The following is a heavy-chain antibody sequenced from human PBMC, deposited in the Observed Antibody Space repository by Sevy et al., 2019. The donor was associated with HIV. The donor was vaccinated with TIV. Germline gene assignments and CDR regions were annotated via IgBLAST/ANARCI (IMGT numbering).Heavy chain of an antibody. J-gene: IGHJ3*02. CDR3: AKLSMVRGERGAFDI. D-gene: IGHD3-10*01. Sequence: GGSLRLSCAASGFTFDDYAMHWVRQAPGKGLEWVSGISWNSGSIGYAGSVKGRFTISRDNAKNSLYLQMNSLRAEDTALYYCAKLSMVRGERGAFDIWGQGTMVTVSS. CDR2: ISWNSGSI. CDR1: GFTFDDYA. V-gene: IGHV3-9*01.